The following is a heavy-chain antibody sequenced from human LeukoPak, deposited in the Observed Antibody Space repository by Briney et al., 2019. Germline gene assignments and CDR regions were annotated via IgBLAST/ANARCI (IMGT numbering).Heavy chain of an antibody. CDR2: ISHSGST. D-gene: IGHD3-3*01. J-gene: IGHJ4*02. Sequence: SETLSLTCAVYGGSFSGYYWRWIRQPPGKGLEWIEDISHSGSTNYNPSLKSRVTISVDRSKNQFSLKLSSVTAADTAVYYCARATSYYDFWSDQYYFDYWGQGTLVTVSS. V-gene: IGHV4-34*01. CDR3: ARATSYYDFWSDQYYFDY. CDR1: GGSFSGYY.